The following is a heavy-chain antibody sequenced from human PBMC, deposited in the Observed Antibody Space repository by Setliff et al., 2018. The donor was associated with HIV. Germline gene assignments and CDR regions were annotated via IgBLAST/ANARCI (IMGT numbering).Heavy chain of an antibody. D-gene: IGHD3-3*01. V-gene: IGHV1-18*01. CDR2: ISPYNGNT. Sequence: ASVKVFCKASNYTFTSYGISWVRQAPGQGLEWMGWISPYNGNTNYAQNFQGRVTMTTDTSTSTAYMELRSLRSDDTAVYYCARDYNFWSGYYTNDAFDIWGQGTMVTVSS. CDR1: NYTFTSYG. CDR3: ARDYNFWSGYYTNDAFDI. J-gene: IGHJ3*02.